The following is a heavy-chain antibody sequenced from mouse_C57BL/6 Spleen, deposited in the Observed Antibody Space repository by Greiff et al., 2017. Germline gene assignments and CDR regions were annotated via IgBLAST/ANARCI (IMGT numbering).Heavy chain of an antibody. J-gene: IGHJ2*01. CDR2: ISYDGSN. D-gene: IGHD3-3*01. V-gene: IGHV3-6*01. CDR1: GSSITRGYY. CDR3: AREGDWYFDD. Sequence: EVHLVESGPGLVTPSQSLSLTCSFTGSSITRGYYWNCIRQFPGNKLEWMGYISYDGSNNYNPSLKNRISITRDTSKNQFFLKLNSVTTEDTATYYCAREGDWYFDDGGKGTTRTVSS.